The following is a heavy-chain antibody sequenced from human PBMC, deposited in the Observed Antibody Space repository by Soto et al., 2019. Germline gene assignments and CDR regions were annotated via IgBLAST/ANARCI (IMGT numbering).Heavy chain of an antibody. CDR3: ATVYAAAAGAGDFCFDY. Sequence: SQTLSLTCAISGDSVSSNSAAWNWIRQSPSRGLEWLGRTYYRSQWFNDYAVSVKSRITINPDPAKNQISLQLSSVTPEDTAVYYCATVYAAAAGAGDFCFDYWGQGTLVTVSS. D-gene: IGHD6-13*01. CDR1: GDSVSSNSAA. J-gene: IGHJ4*02. V-gene: IGHV6-1*01. CDR2: TYYRSQWFN.